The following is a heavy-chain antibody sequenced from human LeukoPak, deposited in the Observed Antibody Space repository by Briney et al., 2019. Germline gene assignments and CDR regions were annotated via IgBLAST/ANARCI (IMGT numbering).Heavy chain of an antibody. Sequence: GGSLRLSCAASGFTFSRYSVNWVRQAPGKGLEWVAYIRTSSGGIYYADSVKGRFTISTDNAKNSLYLEMNNLRDGDTAVYYCARDDSWAFDYWGQGTLVTVPS. CDR1: GFTFSRYS. V-gene: IGHV3-48*02. CDR3: ARDDSWAFDY. D-gene: IGHD2-21*02. CDR2: IRTSSGGI. J-gene: IGHJ4*02.